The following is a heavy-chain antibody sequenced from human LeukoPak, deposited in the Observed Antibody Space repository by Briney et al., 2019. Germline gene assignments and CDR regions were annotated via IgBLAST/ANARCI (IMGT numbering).Heavy chain of an antibody. CDR2: ISSTSSTI. CDR3: ARFLLWALDY. Sequence: GGSLRLSCAGSGFTFSSCSMNWVRQAPGKGLEWISYISSTSSTIYYADSVKGRFTISRDNAKNSLYLQMNSLRAEDTAVYYCARFLLWALDYWGQGTLVTVSS. V-gene: IGHV3-48*01. D-gene: IGHD1-26*01. CDR1: GFTFSSCS. J-gene: IGHJ4*02.